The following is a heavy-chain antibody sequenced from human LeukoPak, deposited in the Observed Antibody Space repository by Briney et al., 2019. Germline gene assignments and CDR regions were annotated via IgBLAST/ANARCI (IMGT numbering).Heavy chain of an antibody. D-gene: IGHD5-24*01. CDR2: IHAGNGNT. V-gene: IGHV1-3*01. J-gene: IGHJ4*02. CDR1: GYTFTNYA. CDR3: ARDRVRDGYNPGGY. Sequence: ASVKVSCKASGYTFTNYAIHWVRQAPGQRLEWMGWIHAGNGNTRYSQNFQARVTITRDTSANTAYMELSSLRSEDTAVYYCARDRVRDGYNPGGYWGQGTLVTVSS.